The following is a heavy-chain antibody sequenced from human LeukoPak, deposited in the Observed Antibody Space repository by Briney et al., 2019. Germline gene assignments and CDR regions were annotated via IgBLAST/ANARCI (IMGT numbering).Heavy chain of an antibody. CDR3: AKGVGTNKGGYYFDY. CDR1: GFXFSSFA. Sequence: PGGSLRLSCAASGFXFSSFAISWVRQAPGKGLEWVSSISGSGGSAYYADSVKGRFTISRDGSKNTLYVQMNSLRAEDTAVYYCAKGVGTNKGGYYFDYWGQGTPVTVSS. D-gene: IGHD1-26*01. J-gene: IGHJ4*02. V-gene: IGHV3-23*01. CDR2: ISGSGGSA.